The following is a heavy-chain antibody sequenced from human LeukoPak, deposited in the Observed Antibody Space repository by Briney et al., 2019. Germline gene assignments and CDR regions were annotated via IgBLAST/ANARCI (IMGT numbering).Heavy chain of an antibody. CDR1: GYTFTSNY. J-gene: IGHJ4*02. Sequence: ASVKVSRKASGYTFTSNYIHWVRQAPGQGLEWMGMIYPRDGSTSYAQKFQGRVTITADESTSTAYMELSSLRSEDTAVYYCARRNYGGNSLDYWGQGTLVTVSS. V-gene: IGHV1-46*01. D-gene: IGHD4-23*01. CDR2: IYPRDGST. CDR3: ARRNYGGNSLDY.